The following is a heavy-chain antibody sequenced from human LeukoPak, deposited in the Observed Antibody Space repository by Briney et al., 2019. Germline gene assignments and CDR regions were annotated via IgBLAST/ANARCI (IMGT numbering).Heavy chain of an antibody. V-gene: IGHV4-39*01. Sequence: SETLSLTCTVSGGSISSSGYYWGWIRQPPGKGLEWIGSIYYSGGTYYNPPLKSRVTISVDTSKNQFSLRLSSVTAADTAVYYCARHQYGGSYSDFFDYWGQGTLVTVSS. CDR2: IYYSGGT. D-gene: IGHD1-26*01. J-gene: IGHJ4*02. CDR3: ARHQYGGSYSDFFDY. CDR1: GGSISSSGYY.